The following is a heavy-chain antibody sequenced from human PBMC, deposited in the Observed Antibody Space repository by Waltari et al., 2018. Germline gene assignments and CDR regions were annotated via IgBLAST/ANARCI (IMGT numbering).Heavy chain of an antibody. Sequence: EVHLVESGGGLVKPGGSLRLSCAASGFTFSSYAMNWVRQAPGKGLEWCSNISSSSSYISYTDSVKGRFTISRDNAKNLLYLQMNSLRAEDTAVYYCASEMTIATTGPRDYWGQGTLVTVSS. D-gene: IGHD1-1*01. CDR2: ISSSSSYI. J-gene: IGHJ4*02. CDR1: GFTFSSYA. CDR3: ASEMTIATTGPRDY. V-gene: IGHV3-21*01.